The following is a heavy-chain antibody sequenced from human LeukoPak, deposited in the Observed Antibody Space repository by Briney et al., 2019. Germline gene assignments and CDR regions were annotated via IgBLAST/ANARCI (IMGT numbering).Heavy chain of an antibody. Sequence: PGGSLRLSCAASGFTFSSYSMNWVRQAPGKGLEWVSSISSSSSYIYYADSVKGRFTISRDNAKNSLYLQMNSLRAEDMAVYYCARSNLPMVRGVIFDYWGQGTLVTVSS. CDR2: ISSSSSYI. CDR3: ARSNLPMVRGVIFDY. V-gene: IGHV3-21*01. D-gene: IGHD3-10*01. CDR1: GFTFSSYS. J-gene: IGHJ4*02.